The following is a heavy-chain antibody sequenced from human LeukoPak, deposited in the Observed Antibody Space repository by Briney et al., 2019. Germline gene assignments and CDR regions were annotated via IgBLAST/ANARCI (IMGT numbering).Heavy chain of an antibody. CDR3: ARATPMFFDY. CDR2: IYYSGST. D-gene: IGHD3-10*02. CDR1: GGSFSGYY. V-gene: IGHV4-59*01. Sequence: PSETLSLTCAVYGGSFSGYYWSWVRQPPGKGLEWIGYIYYSGSTNYNPSLKSRVTISVDTSKNQFSLKLSSVTAADTAVYYCARATPMFFDYWGQGTLVTVSS. J-gene: IGHJ4*02.